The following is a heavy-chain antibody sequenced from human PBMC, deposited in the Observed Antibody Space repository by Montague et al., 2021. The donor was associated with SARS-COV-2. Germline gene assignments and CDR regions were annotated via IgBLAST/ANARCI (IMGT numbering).Heavy chain of an antibody. D-gene: IGHD3-22*01. V-gene: IGHV4-39*01. CDR2: IYHGGST. CDR1: GGSIRSTTYY. Sequence: SETLSLTCTVSGGSIRSTTYYWGWIRQPPGKGPEWIANIYHGGSTYYSPSLKSRVTISVDTSKNQFSLKLISVTAADTAVYYCARHAYDSSGYSSLWFDPWGQGTLVTVSS. J-gene: IGHJ5*02. CDR3: ARHAYDSSGYSSLWFDP.